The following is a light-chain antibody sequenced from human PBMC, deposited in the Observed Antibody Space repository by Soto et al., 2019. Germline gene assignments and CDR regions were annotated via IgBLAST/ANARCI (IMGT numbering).Light chain of an antibody. V-gene: IGLV2-14*03. J-gene: IGLJ1*01. Sequence: QSALTQPASVSGSPGQSIAISCTGNSSDVGGYNSPSWYQQHPGKAPKLLIYDVSNRPSGVSNRFSGSKSGNTASLTISGLQAEDEADYYCSSYSTGGSYVFGTGTKVTVL. CDR1: SSDVGGYNS. CDR3: SSYSTGGSYV. CDR2: DVS.